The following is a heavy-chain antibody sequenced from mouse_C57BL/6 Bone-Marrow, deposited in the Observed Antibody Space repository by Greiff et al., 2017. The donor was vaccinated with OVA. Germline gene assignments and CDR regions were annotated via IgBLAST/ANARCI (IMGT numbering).Heavy chain of an antibody. Sequence: VKLVESGADLAKPGASVKLSCKASGYTFTSYWMHWVKQRPGQGLEWIGYINPSSGYTKYNQKFKDKATLTADKSSSTAYMQLSSLTYEDSAVYYCARGYYGNYDYFDYWGQGTTLTVSS. J-gene: IGHJ2*01. D-gene: IGHD2-1*01. V-gene: IGHV1-7*01. CDR2: INPSSGYT. CDR3: ARGYYGNYDYFDY. CDR1: GYTFTSYW.